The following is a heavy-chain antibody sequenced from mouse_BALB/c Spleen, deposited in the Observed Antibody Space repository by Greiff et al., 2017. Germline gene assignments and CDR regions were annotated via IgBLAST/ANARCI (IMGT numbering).Heavy chain of an antibody. CDR3: ARRFITAVDWYFDV. CDR1: GYTFTSYW. V-gene: IGHV1-7*01. J-gene: IGHJ1*01. D-gene: IGHD1-1*01. Sequence: QVQLQQSGAELAKPGASVKMSCKASGYTFTSYWMHWVKQRPGQGLEWIGYINPSTGYTEYNQKFKDKATLTADKSSSTAYMQLSSLTSEDSAVYYCARRFITAVDWYFDVWGAGTTVTVSS. CDR2: INPSTGYT.